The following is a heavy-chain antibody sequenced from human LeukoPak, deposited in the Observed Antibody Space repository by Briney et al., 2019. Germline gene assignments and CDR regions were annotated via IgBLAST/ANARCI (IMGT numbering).Heavy chain of an antibody. Sequence: SVKVSCKASGYRFIAYYMHWVRQAPGQGLAWMGWINPISGVTNYAQKFKGRVTMTVDTSISTAYMDLNTLTSDDTAVYFCARGPPLTYDHTPEGSYHYFMDVWGEGTTVTISS. J-gene: IGHJ6*03. CDR1: GYRFIAYY. V-gene: IGHV1-2*02. CDR2: INPISGVT. D-gene: IGHD1-14*01. CDR3: ARGPPLTYDHTPEGSYHYFMDV.